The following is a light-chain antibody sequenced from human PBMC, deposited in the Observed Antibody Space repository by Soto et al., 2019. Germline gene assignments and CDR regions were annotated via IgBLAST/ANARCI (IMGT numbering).Light chain of an antibody. CDR1: KLGDGF. CDR3: QAWDRTNSWV. V-gene: IGLV3-1*01. J-gene: IGLJ3*02. CDR2: QDN. Sequence: SYELTQPPSVSVSPGQTASVTCSGDKLGDGFASWYQQKSGQSPVLVIYQDNKRPSGIPERFSGSNSGNTATLTISGTQAMDEADYYCQAWDRTNSWVFGGGTKLTVL.